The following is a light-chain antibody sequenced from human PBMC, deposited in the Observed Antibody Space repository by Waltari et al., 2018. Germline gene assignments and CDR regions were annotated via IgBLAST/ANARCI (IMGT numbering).Light chain of an antibody. CDR1: SSNIGSKF. V-gene: IGLV1-47*01. J-gene: IGLJ3*02. CDR3: ASWDDSLSHWV. CDR2: RNT. Sequence: QSVPTQPPSASGTPGQRVSISCSGSSSNIGSKFVSWYQQLPGSAPKLLIIRNTQRSSGVPDRFSDSKSGTSASLAISGLRSDDEGYYYCASWDDSLSHWVFGGGTKVTVL.